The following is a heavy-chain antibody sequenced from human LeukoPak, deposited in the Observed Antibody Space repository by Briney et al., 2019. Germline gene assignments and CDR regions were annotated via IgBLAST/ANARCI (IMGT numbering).Heavy chain of an antibody. CDR3: ARDTRTFDY. J-gene: IGHJ4*02. V-gene: IGHV3-7*01. CDR2: IKPDGSEK. D-gene: IGHD1-26*01. CDR1: GFTFSSYR. Sequence: GGSLRLSCAASGFTFSSYRMNWVRRAPGKGLEWVANIKPDGSEKYYVDSVKGRFTISRDNAKNSLFLQMNSLRAEDTAVYYCARDTRTFDYWGQGTLVTVSS.